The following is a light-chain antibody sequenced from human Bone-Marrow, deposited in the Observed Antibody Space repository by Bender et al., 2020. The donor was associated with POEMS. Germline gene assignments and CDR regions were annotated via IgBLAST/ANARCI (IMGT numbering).Light chain of an antibody. CDR1: SSDVGTYNL. Sequence: QSALTQPASVSGSPGQSVTISCTGTSSDVGTYNLVSWYQQHPGKAPKLTIYDVSNRPSGGSNRFSGSKSGNTASLTISGLQAEDEAYYYCCSYAGSSTWVFGGGTKLTVL. CDR2: DVS. CDR3: CSYAGSSTWV. J-gene: IGLJ3*02. V-gene: IGLV2-23*02.